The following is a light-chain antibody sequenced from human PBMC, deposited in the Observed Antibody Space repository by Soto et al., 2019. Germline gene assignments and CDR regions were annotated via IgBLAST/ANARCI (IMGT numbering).Light chain of an antibody. Sequence: DIQMTQSPSTLSASGGDRVDITCRASQSISRCLAWYQQKPGKAPKLLIYKASTFECGVPSNFNGSGSGTEFSLTISSLQHEAVANYYCHQYSAYTRTFGQANKVDVK. CDR1: QSISRC. CDR3: HQYSAYTRT. CDR2: KAS. V-gene: IGKV1-5*03. J-gene: IGKJ1*01.